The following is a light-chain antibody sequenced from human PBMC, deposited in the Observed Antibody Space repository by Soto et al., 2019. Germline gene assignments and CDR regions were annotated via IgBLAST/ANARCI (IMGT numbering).Light chain of an antibody. CDR1: SSNIGAGYD. J-gene: IGLJ2*01. CDR3: QSYDSSLSAL. Sequence: SVLTQPPSVSGAPGQRVTISCTGSSSNIGAGYDVHWYQQLPGTAPKLLIYGNTNRPSGVPDRFYGSKSGTSASLAITGLQAEDEADYYCQSYDSSLSALFGGGTQLTVL. CDR2: GNT. V-gene: IGLV1-40*01.